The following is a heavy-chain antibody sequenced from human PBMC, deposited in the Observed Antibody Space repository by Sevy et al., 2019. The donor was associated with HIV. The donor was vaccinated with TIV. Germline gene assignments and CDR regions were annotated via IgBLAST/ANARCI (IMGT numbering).Heavy chain of an antibody. CDR3: ARGRGYSSGWFFDY. Sequence: GGSLRLSCAASGFTFSSYDMHWVRQATGKGLEWVSAIGTAGDTYYPGSVKGRFTISRENAKNSLYLQMNSLRAGDTAVYYCARGRGYSSGWFFDYWGQRTLVTVSS. CDR1: GFTFSSYD. J-gene: IGHJ4*02. D-gene: IGHD6-19*01. V-gene: IGHV3-13*01. CDR2: IGTAGDT.